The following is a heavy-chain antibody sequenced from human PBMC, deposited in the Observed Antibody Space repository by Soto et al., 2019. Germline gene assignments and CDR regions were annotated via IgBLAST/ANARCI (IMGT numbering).Heavy chain of an antibody. J-gene: IGHJ4*02. CDR2: MNPSNGNA. CDR3: ARRKERPGPNSFDT. D-gene: IGHD6-25*01. CDR1: GYTFITYD. Sequence: VASVKVSCKASGYTFITYDINWVRQATGQGLEWMGWMNPSNGNAGYAQKFQGRLTMTRNTSISTAYMELSSLRSDDTAVYFCARRKERPGPNSFDTWGQGSLVTVSS. V-gene: IGHV1-8*01.